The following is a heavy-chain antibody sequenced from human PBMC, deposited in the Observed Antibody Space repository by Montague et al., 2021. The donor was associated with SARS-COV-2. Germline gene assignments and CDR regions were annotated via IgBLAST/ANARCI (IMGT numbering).Heavy chain of an antibody. J-gene: IGHJ4*02. CDR3: ARGYSGSYYSYFDY. V-gene: IGHV3-30*04. D-gene: IGHD1-26*01. CDR1: GFTFSSYA. CDR2: ISYDGSNK. Sequence: SLRLSCAASGFTFSSYAMHWVRQAPGKGLEWVAVISYDGSNKYYADSVKGRFTISRDSSKNTLYLQMNSLRAEDTAVYYCARGYSGSYYSYFDYWGQGTLVTVSS.